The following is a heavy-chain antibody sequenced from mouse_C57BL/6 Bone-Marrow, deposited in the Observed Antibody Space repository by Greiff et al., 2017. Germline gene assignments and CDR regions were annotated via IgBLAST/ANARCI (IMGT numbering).Heavy chain of an antibody. V-gene: IGHV3-6*01. CDR1: GYSITSGYY. CDR3: AREVFSWFAY. J-gene: IGHJ3*01. Sequence: EVQLQESGPGLVKPSQSLSLTCSVTGYSITSGYYWNWIRQFPGNKLEWMGYISYDGSNNYNPSLKNRISITRDTSKNQFFLKLNSVTTEDTATYYGAREVFSWFAYWGQGTLVTVSA. CDR2: ISYDGSN.